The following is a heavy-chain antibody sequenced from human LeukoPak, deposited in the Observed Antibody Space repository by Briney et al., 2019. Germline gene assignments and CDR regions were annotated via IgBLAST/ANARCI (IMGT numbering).Heavy chain of an antibody. CDR1: GYTLPCYD. D-gene: IGHD3-22*01. CDR2: MNPNSGNT. CDR3: ARVGVIGSPYYYYMDV. V-gene: IGHV1-8*03. J-gene: IGHJ6*03. Sequence: GASVTVSCQDSGYTLPCYDINWMRQAPVQGLDWMGWMNPNSGNTGYAQKFQGRFTITRNTSISTAYMELSSLRSEDTAVYYCARVGVIGSPYYYYMDVWGKGTTVTVSS.